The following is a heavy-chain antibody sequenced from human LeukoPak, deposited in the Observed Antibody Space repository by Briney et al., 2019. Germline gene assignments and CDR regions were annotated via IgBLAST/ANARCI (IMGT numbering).Heavy chain of an antibody. D-gene: IGHD3-9*01. CDR1: GFTFSSYG. Sequence: PGGSLRLSCAASGFTFSSYGMHWVRQAPGKGLEWVAVISYGGSNKYYADSVKGRFTIPRDNSKNTLYLQMNSLRAEDTAVYYCAKVFPGVLRYFDWSPDAFDIWGQGTMVTVSS. CDR2: ISYGGSNK. J-gene: IGHJ3*02. CDR3: AKVFPGVLRYFDWSPDAFDI. V-gene: IGHV3-30*18.